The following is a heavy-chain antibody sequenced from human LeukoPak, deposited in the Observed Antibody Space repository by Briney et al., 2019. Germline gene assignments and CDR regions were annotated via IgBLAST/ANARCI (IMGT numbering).Heavy chain of an antibody. CDR2: ISGSGGST. J-gene: IGHJ4*02. Sequence: PGGSLRLSCAASGFTFSSYAMSWVRQAPGKGLEWVSAISGSGGSTYYADSVKGRFTISRDNSKNTLYLQMNSLRAEDTAVYYCAKAAGGLSFIAAAGTFDYWGQGTLVTVSS. D-gene: IGHD6-13*01. CDR1: GFTFSSYA. V-gene: IGHV3-23*01. CDR3: AKAAGGLSFIAAAGTFDY.